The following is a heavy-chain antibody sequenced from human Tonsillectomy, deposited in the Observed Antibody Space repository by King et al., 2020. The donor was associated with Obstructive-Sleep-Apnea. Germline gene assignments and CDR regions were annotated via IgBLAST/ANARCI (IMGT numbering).Heavy chain of an antibody. J-gene: IGHJ5*02. Sequence: DVQLVESGGGLVQPGGSLRLSCVASGFTFSGYWMHWVRQGPGKGLVWVSCINGDGSSTRYADSVKGRFTISRDNAKNTLYLQMNSLRAEDTSVYYCTRDFLAGFDPWGQGTLVTVSS. D-gene: IGHD2/OR15-2a*01. CDR3: TRDFLAGFDP. CDR1: GFTFSGYW. V-gene: IGHV3-74*01. CDR2: INGDGSST.